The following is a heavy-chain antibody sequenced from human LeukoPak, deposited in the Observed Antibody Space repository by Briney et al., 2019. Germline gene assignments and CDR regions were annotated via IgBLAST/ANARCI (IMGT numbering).Heavy chain of an antibody. CDR1: GGTFSSYA. J-gene: IGHJ6*03. Sequence: EASVTVSCEASGGTFSSYAIRWVRQAPGQGLEWMGGIIPIFGTANYAQKFQGRVTITADESTSTAYMELSSLRSEDTAVYYCARGDTWRHMDVWGKGTTVTVSS. CDR2: IIPIFGTA. CDR3: ARGDTWRHMDV. V-gene: IGHV1-69*13. D-gene: IGHD3-3*01.